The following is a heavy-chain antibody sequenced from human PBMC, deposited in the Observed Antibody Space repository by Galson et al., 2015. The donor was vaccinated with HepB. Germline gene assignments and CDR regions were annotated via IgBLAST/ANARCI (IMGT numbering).Heavy chain of an antibody. CDR1: GSTFRNYW. D-gene: IGHD2-15*01. Sequence: SLRLSCAASGSTFRNYWMHWVRQAPGKGLFWVSRIYSDESSATYADSVKGRFTISRDNAKNTLYLQMSSLRVEDTAVYYCARDKDDAMDVWGQGTTVTVSS. CDR2: IYSDESSA. V-gene: IGHV3-74*01. CDR3: ARDKDDAMDV. J-gene: IGHJ6*02.